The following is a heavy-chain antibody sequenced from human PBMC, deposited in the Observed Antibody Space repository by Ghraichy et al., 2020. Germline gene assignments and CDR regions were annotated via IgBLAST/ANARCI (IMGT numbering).Heavy chain of an antibody. D-gene: IGHD3-10*01. V-gene: IGHV4-59*01. CDR2: MYYSGTT. Sequence: GSLRLSCTVSGGSISSYYWSWIRQPPGKGLELIGYMYYSGTTNYNSSLKSRATIAVDTSKNQFSLTLTSVAAADTAVYYCARLKGDFHYYGMDVWGLGTTVTVSS. CDR3: ARLKGDFHYYGMDV. J-gene: IGHJ6*02. CDR1: GGSISSYY.